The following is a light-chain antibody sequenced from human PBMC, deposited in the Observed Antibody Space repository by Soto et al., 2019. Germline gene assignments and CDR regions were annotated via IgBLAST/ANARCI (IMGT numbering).Light chain of an antibody. CDR2: SNN. CDR3: AAWDDSLSVV. CDR1: SSNIGSNY. Sequence: QSVLTQPPSASGTPGQRVTISCSGSSSNIGSNYVYWYHQLPGTAPKLLIYSNNQRPSGVPDRFSGSKSGTSASLAISGLRSEDEADYYCAAWDDSLSVVFGGGTQLTVL. J-gene: IGLJ2*01. V-gene: IGLV1-47*02.